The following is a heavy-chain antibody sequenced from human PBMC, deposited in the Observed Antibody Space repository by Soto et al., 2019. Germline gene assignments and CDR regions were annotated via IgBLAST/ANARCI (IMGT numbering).Heavy chain of an antibody. CDR1: GDSISSSSYY. J-gene: IGHJ4*02. CDR3: ASHKVGISAEN. V-gene: IGHV4-39*01. D-gene: IGHD6-25*01. CDR2: IYYTGST. Sequence: QLQLQESGPGLVKPSETLSLTCTVSGDSISSSSYYWGWIRQPPGKGLECIGSIYYTGSTYYNPSLQSRVTMSVDTSKNQFSLKVTSVTAADTAVYYCASHKVGISAENWGQGTLVTVSS.